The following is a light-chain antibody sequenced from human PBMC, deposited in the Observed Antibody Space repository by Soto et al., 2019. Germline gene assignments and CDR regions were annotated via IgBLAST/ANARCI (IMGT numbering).Light chain of an antibody. Sequence: QSVLTPPRSVSGSPGQSLTISCTGTSSNVDDYRYVSWYQQFPGKAPKLVIYGVNQRPSGVPNRFSGSNSDTTASLTISGLQAEDEADYYCCSYVATPEIFGTGTKVTVL. CDR1: SSNVDDYRY. CDR3: CSYVATPEI. CDR2: GVN. J-gene: IGLJ1*01. V-gene: IGLV2-11*01.